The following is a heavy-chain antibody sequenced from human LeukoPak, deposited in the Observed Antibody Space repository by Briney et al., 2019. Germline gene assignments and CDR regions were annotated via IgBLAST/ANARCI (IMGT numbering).Heavy chain of an antibody. Sequence: GGSLRPSCAASGFTFSNYAMSWVGQAPGKGLEGVSTFSGGGSSTYYADCVKCRFTISIDNSKTTLYLQTNSLRAEDTAVYYCAKGIRGVPNDAFDIWGQGTMVTVSS. J-gene: IGHJ3*02. D-gene: IGHD3-10*01. CDR1: GFTFSNYA. CDR2: FSGGGSST. CDR3: AKGIRGVPNDAFDI. V-gene: IGHV3-23*01.